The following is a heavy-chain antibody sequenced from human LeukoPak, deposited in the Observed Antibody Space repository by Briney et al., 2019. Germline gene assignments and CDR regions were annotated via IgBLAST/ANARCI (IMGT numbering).Heavy chain of an antibody. D-gene: IGHD5-12*01. CDR3: AKGHTVDGRYYFDD. J-gene: IGHJ4*02. V-gene: IGHV3-23*01. CDR1: GFTFSSYA. CDR2: SSGSGGST. Sequence: GGSLRLSCAASGFTFSSYAMSWVRQAPGKGLEWVSASSGSGGSTYYTDSVKGRFTISRDNSKNTLYLQMNSLRAEDTAVYYCAKGHTVDGRYYFDDWGQGTLVTVSS.